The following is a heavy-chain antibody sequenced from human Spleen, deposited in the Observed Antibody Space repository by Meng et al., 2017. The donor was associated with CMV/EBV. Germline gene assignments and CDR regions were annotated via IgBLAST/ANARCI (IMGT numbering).Heavy chain of an antibody. CDR1: GYTFTRYG. CDR2: ISGRRGDT. Sequence: ASVKVSCKASGYTFTRYGITWVRQAPGQGPEWMGWISGRRGDTNFAQKFQDRLTMTTDTSTSTAYMELRSLKSDDTAVYYCARALQYYFDSSGYHLAVWGQGTTVTVS. D-gene: IGHD3-22*01. CDR3: ARALQYYFDSSGYHLAV. V-gene: IGHV1-18*01. J-gene: IGHJ6*02.